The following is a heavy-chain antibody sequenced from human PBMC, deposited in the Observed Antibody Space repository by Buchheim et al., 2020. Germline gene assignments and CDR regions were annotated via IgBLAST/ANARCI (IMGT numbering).Heavy chain of an antibody. J-gene: IGHJ6*02. CDR3: ARVDSGYDWNFNGMDV. CDR2: IKQDGSEK. D-gene: IGHD5-12*01. V-gene: IGHV3-7*01. Sequence: DVQLVESGGGLVRRGGSLRLSCAGSGFRFDLHWMSWVRQAPGKALEWVANIKQDGSEKYVGESVKGRFTISRDNGKKSVYLQMNSLRVEDTATYYCARVDSGYDWNFNGMDVWGQGTT. CDR1: GFRFDLHW.